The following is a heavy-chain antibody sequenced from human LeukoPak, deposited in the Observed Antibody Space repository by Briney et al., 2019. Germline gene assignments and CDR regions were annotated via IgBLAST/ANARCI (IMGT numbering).Heavy chain of an antibody. Sequence: PSETLSLTCTVSGGSISSHYWSWIRQPPGKGLEWVGYIYYSGSTNYNPSLKSRVTISVDTSKNQFSLKLSSVTAADTAVYYCARLSNSWFDPWGQRTLVTVSS. CDR3: ARLSNSWFDP. V-gene: IGHV4-59*11. J-gene: IGHJ5*02. D-gene: IGHD4-11*01. CDR2: IYYSGST. CDR1: GGSISSHY.